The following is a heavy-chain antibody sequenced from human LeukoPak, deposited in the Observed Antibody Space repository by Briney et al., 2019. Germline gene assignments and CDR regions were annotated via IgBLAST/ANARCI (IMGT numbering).Heavy chain of an antibody. CDR1: GYTFTTFD. V-gene: IGHV1-69*04. Sequence: GASVKVSCKASGYTFTTFDINWVRQAPGQGLEWMGRIIPILGIANYAQKFQGRVTITADKSTSTAYMELSSLRSEDTAVYYCAPLSPGYSYGYDYWGQGTLVTVSS. D-gene: IGHD5-18*01. CDR3: APLSPGYSYGYDY. J-gene: IGHJ4*02. CDR2: IIPILGIA.